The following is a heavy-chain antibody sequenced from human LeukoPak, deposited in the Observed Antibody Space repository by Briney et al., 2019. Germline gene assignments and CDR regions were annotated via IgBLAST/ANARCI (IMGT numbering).Heavy chain of an antibody. D-gene: IGHD3-10*01. CDR3: ALGGSGSYSDYFDY. CDR1: GFSLSTRGVG. V-gene: IGHV2-5*01. J-gene: IGHJ4*02. CDR2: IYWNDDK. Sequence: SGPTLVKPTQTLTLTCTFSGFSLSTRGVGVGWIRQPPGKALEWLALIYWNDDKRYSPSLKSRLTITKDTSKNQVVLTMTNMDPVDTATYYCALGGSGSYSDYFDYWGQGTLVTVSS.